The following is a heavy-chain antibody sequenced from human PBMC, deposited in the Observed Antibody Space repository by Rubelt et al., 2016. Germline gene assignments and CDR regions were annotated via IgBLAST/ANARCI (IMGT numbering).Heavy chain of an antibody. CDR2: IYYSGST. Sequence: QLQLQESGPGLVKPSETLSLTCTVSGGSISSNSYYWGWIRQPPGKGLEWIGSIYYSGSTYYNPSLKSRVPTSVDTSKNQFSLKLSSLTAADTAVYYCARTSIAAAGIDYWDQGTLVTVSS. D-gene: IGHD6-13*01. CDR3: ARTSIAAAGIDY. CDR1: GGSISSNSYY. V-gene: IGHV4-39*07. J-gene: IGHJ4*02.